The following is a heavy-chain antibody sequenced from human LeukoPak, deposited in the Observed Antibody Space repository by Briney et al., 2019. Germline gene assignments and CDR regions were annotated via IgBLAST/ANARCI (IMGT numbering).Heavy chain of an antibody. CDR1: GFTFSSYA. J-gene: IGHJ4*02. Sequence: GGSLRLSCAASGFTFSSYAMSWVRQAPGKGLEWVSAISGSGGSTYYADSVKGRFTISRDNSKNTLYLQMNSLRAGDTAVYYCAKDRNIAVAGICWGQGTLVTVSS. CDR2: ISGSGGST. V-gene: IGHV3-23*01. CDR3: AKDRNIAVAGIC. D-gene: IGHD6-19*01.